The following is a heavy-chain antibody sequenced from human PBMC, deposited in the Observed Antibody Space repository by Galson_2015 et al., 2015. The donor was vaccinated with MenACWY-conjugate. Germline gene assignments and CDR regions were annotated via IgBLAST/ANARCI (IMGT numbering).Heavy chain of an antibody. J-gene: IGHJ1*01. V-gene: IGHV2-70*11. CDR2: IDWDDDK. D-gene: IGHD1-1*01. Sequence: PALVKATQTLTLTCTFSGFSLSTSGMCVSWIRQSPGKALEWLARIDWDDDKYYSTSLKTRLTISKDTSKNQVVLTMTNMDPLDTATYYCARIRYVPGTRHAEYFQHWGQGTLVTVSS. CDR3: ARIRYVPGTRHAEYFQH. CDR1: GFSLSTSGMC.